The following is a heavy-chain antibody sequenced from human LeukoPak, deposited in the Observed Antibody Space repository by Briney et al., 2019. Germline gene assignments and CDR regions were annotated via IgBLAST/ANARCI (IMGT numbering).Heavy chain of an antibody. CDR2: IDWDDDK. CDR1: GFSLTTTGRR. CDR3: ARRRTGDYFDY. Sequence: SGPALVKPTQTLTLTCTFSGFSLTTTGRRVSWIRQPPGKALEWLARIDWDDDKYYSTSLKTRLTISKDTSKNQVVLTMTNMDPVDTATYYCARRRTGDYFDYWGQGTLVTVSS. D-gene: IGHD3/OR15-3a*01. J-gene: IGHJ4*02. V-gene: IGHV2-70*04.